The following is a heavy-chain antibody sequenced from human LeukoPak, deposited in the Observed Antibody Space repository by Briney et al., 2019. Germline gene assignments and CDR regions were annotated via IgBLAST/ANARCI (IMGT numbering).Heavy chain of an antibody. V-gene: IGHV1-2*02. CDR2: INPNSGGT. Sequence: ASVKVSCKASGYTFTGYYMHWVRQAPGQGLKWMGWINPNSGGTNYAQKFQGRVTMTRDTSISTAYMELSRLRSDDTAVYYCARDSEEAVISGSYGDDAFDIWGQGTMVTVSS. CDR3: ARDSEEAVISGSYGDDAFDI. CDR1: GYTFTGYY. J-gene: IGHJ3*02. D-gene: IGHD1-26*01.